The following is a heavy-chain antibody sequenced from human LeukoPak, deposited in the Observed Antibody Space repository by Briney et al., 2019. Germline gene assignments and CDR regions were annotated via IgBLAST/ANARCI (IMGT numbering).Heavy chain of an antibody. Sequence: GGSLRLFCAASGFTFSSYSMNWVRQARGRGLEWVSSLSSSSSYIDYADSVKGRFTISRDNAKNSLYLQMNSLRAEDTAVYYCARAGRAYSSSWYWFDPWGQGTLVTVSS. J-gene: IGHJ5*02. D-gene: IGHD6-13*01. CDR3: ARAGRAYSSSWYWFDP. V-gene: IGHV3-21*01. CDR2: LSSSSSYI. CDR1: GFTFSSYS.